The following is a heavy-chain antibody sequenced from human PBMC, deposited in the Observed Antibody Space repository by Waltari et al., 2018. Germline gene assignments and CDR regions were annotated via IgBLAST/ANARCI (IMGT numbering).Heavy chain of an antibody. Sequence: EVQLLESGGGLVQPGGSLRLSCPASGFPFSSYAMSCVRQAPGKGLDWVSAISGSGGSTYYADSVKGRFTISRDNSKNTLYLQMNSLRAEDTAVYYCVKDPYSYGLLGIFDYWGQGTLVTVSS. J-gene: IGHJ4*02. CDR2: ISGSGGST. V-gene: IGHV3-23*01. D-gene: IGHD5-18*01. CDR3: VKDPYSYGLLGIFDY. CDR1: GFPFSSYA.